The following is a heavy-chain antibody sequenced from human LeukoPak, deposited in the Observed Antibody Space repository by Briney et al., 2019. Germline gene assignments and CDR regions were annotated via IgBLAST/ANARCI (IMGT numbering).Heavy chain of an antibody. CDR2: ISWNSGSI. J-gene: IGHJ4*02. CDR1: GLTFDDYA. Sequence: PGRSLRLSCAASGLTFDDYAMHWVRQAPGKGLEWVSGISWNSGSIGYADSVKGRFTISRDNAKNSLYLQMNSLRAEDTALYYCAKGLGSYTYYFDYWGQGTLVTVSS. V-gene: IGHV3-9*01. D-gene: IGHD1-26*01. CDR3: AKGLGSYTYYFDY.